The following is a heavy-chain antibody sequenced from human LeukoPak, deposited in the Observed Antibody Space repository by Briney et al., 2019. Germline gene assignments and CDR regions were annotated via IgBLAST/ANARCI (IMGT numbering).Heavy chain of an antibody. V-gene: IGHV5-51*01. CDR1: GYSFTSYW. Sequence: GESLEISCKGSGYSFTSYWIGWVRQLPGKGLEWMGIIYPGDSDTRYSPSFQGQVTISADKSINTAYLQWSRLKASDTAMYYCARHRVGSGWSGFDYWGQGTLVTVSS. CDR2: IYPGDSDT. D-gene: IGHD6-19*01. J-gene: IGHJ4*02. CDR3: ARHRVGSGWSGFDY.